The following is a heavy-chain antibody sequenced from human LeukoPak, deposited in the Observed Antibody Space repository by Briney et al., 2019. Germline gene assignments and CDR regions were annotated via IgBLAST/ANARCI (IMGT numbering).Heavy chain of an antibody. J-gene: IGHJ4*02. CDR3: ASFPAYDSSGYYYVDY. D-gene: IGHD3-22*01. CDR2: INHSGST. V-gene: IGHV4-34*01. CDR1: GGSFSGYY. Sequence: SETLSLTCAVYGGSFSGYYWSWIRQPPGKGLEWIGEINHSGSTNYNPSLKSRVTISVDTSKNQFSLKLTSVSAADTAVYYCASFPAYDSSGYYYVDYWGQGTLVTVSS.